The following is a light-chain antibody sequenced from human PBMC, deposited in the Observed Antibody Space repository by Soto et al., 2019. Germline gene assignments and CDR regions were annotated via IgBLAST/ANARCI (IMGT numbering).Light chain of an antibody. CDR3: QQYNNWPGWT. V-gene: IGKV3-15*01. CDR1: QSVSSN. CDR2: GAS. J-gene: IGKJ1*01. Sequence: LSKSPGTLSLSPGERATLSCRASQSVSSNLAWYEQKPGQAPRLLIYGASTRATGIPARFSGSGSGTEFTLTISSLQSEDFAVYYCQQYNNWPGWTFGQGTKVDIK.